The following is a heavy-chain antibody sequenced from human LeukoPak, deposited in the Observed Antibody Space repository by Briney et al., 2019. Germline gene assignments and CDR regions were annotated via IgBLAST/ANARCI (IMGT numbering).Heavy chain of an antibody. CDR2: IIPIFGTA. V-gene: IGHV1-69*01. D-gene: IGHD6-13*01. CDR3: ARRAGIAAAGVDY. CDR1: GGTFSSYA. Sequence: ASVKVSCKASGGTFSSYAISWVRQAPGQGLEWMGGIIPIFGTANYARKFQGRVTITADESTSTAYMELSSLRSEDTAVYYCARRAGIAAAGVDYWGQGTLVTVSS. J-gene: IGHJ4*02.